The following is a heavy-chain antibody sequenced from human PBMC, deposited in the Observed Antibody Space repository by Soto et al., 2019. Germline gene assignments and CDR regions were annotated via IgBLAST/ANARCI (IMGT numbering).Heavy chain of an antibody. Sequence: QVQLQESGPGLVKPSQTLSLTCTVSGGSISSGGYYWSWIRQHPGKGLEWIGYIYYSGSTYYNPSLKSRVTISVDTSKNQFSLKLSSVTAADTAVYYCARLRAAGYFYYYYYMDVRGKGTTVTVSS. J-gene: IGHJ6*03. CDR3: ARLRAAGYFYYYYYMDV. CDR2: IYYSGST. D-gene: IGHD3-16*01. CDR1: GGSISSGGYY. V-gene: IGHV4-31*03.